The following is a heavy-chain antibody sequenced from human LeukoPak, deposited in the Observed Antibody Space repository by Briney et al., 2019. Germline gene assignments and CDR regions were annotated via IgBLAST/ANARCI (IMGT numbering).Heavy chain of an antibody. CDR3: ARVYYYDSSGYSYFDY. J-gene: IGHJ4*02. D-gene: IGHD3-22*01. CDR2: TYYRSKWYN. V-gene: IGHV6-1*01. CDR1: GVSVSSNSAA. Sequence: SQTLSLTCAISGVSVSSNSAAWNWIRQSPSRGLEWLGRTYYRSKWYNDYAVSVKSRITINPDTSKNQFSLQLNSATPEDTAVYYCARVYYYDSSGYSYFDYWGQGTLVTVSS.